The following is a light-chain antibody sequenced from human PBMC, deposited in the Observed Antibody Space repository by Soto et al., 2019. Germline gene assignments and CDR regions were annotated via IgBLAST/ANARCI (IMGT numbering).Light chain of an antibody. CDR3: QQLNSYPWT. CDR2: DAS. Sequence: DIQLTQSPSFLSASVGDRVTITCRASQGVTSYLAWYQQKPGKAPKLLIYDASTLQSGVPSGFSGSGSGTEFTLTISSLQPEDFATYYCQQLNSYPWTFGQGTKVDI. CDR1: QGVTSY. V-gene: IGKV1-9*01. J-gene: IGKJ1*01.